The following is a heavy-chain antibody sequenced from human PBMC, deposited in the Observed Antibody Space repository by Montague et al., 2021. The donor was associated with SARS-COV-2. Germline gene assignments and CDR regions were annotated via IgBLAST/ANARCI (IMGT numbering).Heavy chain of an antibody. J-gene: IGHJ6*02. D-gene: IGHD3-9*01. V-gene: IGHV2-70*11. Sequence: PALVKPTQTLTLTCTFSGFSLSTSGMCVSWIRQPPGKALEWLARIDWDDDKYYSTSLKTRLTISKDTSKNQVVLTMTNMDPVDTATYYCARIPYGILTGLNYGMDVWGQGTTVTVSS. CDR2: IDWDDDK. CDR3: ARIPYGILTGLNYGMDV. CDR1: GFSLSTSGMC.